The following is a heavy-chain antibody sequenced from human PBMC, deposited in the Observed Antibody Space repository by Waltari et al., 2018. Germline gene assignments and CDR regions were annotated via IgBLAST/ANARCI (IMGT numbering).Heavy chain of an antibody. D-gene: IGHD2-15*01. V-gene: IGHV3-53*01. CDR3: ARAESGGMFDYYYGMDV. Sequence: ELQLVESGGGLIQPGGSLRLSCAASGFNVNPHYMSWVRQALGKGLEWISVIYSGGITYYADSVKGRFTISRDSYRNTLSLQMISLRAEDTAVYYCARAESGGMFDYYYGMDVWGQGTTVTVSS. CDR2: IYSGGIT. CDR1: GFNVNPHY. J-gene: IGHJ6*02.